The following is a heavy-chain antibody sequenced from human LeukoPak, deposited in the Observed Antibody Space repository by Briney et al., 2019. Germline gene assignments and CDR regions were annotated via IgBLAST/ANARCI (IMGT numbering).Heavy chain of an antibody. J-gene: IGHJ3*02. V-gene: IGHV4-59*01. CDR3: ATPLLWFGELLGDAFDI. CDR2: IYYSGST. D-gene: IGHD3-10*01. Sequence: SETLSLTCTVSGGSISSYYWSWIRQPPGKGLEWIGYIYYSGSTNYNPSLKSRVTISVDTSKNQFSLKLSSVTAADTAVYYCATPLLWFGELLGDAFDIWGQGTMVTVSS. CDR1: GGSISSYY.